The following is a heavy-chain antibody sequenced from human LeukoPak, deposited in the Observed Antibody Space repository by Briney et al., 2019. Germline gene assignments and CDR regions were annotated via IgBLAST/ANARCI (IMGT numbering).Heavy chain of an antibody. CDR3: ARLMGSGTYHHYFDY. D-gene: IGHD3-10*01. CDR1: GGSISSYY. Sequence: SETLSLTCTVSGGSISSYYWSWIRQPPGKGLEWIGYIYYSGSTNYNPSLKSRLTMSVDTSKNQFSLKLSSVTAADTAVYYCARLMGSGTYHHYFDYWGQGTLVTVSS. CDR2: IYYSGST. J-gene: IGHJ4*02. V-gene: IGHV4-59*08.